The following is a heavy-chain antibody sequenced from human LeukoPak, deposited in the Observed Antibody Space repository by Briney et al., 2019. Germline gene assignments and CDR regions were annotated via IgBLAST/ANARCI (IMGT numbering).Heavy chain of an antibody. CDR3: AKAAFGGSGSYPDC. CDR1: GFSFSNHA. CDR2: INNSGSST. Sequence: PAESLSLSCAATGFSFSNHAMSWVRQLAGKGMGWVSTINNSGSSTYYADSVQGRFTISRDKPKNTLYLQMNSQRAEDTAVYYCAKAAFGGSGSYPDCWGQGTLVTVSS. V-gene: IGHV3-23*01. J-gene: IGHJ4*02. D-gene: IGHD3-10*01.